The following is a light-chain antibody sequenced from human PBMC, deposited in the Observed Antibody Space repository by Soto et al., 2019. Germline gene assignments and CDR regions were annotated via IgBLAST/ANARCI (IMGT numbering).Light chain of an antibody. V-gene: IGKV3-15*01. J-gene: IGKJ1*01. Sequence: EIVMTQSPATLSVSPGERATLSCRASQSVSSKLAWYQQKPGQGPRLLIYGASTRATVIPARFSDTGSGTEFTLTISSLQSEDFAVYYCQHYSTWLWTFGQGTKVEIK. CDR2: GAS. CDR1: QSVSSK. CDR3: QHYSTWLWT.